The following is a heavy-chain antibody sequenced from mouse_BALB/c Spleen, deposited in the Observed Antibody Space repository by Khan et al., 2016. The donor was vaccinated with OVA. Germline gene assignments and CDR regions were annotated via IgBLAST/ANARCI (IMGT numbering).Heavy chain of an antibody. D-gene: IGHD1-1*01. CDR2: INTETGDP. Sequence: QVQLVQSGPELKKPGETVKISCKASGYTFTDFSMHWVKQAPGKGLEWMGWINTETGDPTYADNFKGRFAFSLETSATPAYLQITDLKTEDTATYCCARTTTADYAMDYWGQGTSVTVSS. J-gene: IGHJ4*01. CDR3: ARTTTADYAMDY. CDR1: GYTFTDFS. V-gene: IGHV9-2-1*01.